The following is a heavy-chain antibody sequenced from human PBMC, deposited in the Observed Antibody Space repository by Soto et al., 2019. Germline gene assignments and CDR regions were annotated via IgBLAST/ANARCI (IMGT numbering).Heavy chain of an antibody. Sequence: SETQSLTCTVSGGTIRSHGWSWIRQPPGKGLEWIGYIYYSGSTNYNPSLKSRVTISVDTSKDQFSLKLSSVTAADTAVYYCARHGSGSYYRYYYYYMDVWGKGTTVTVSS. CDR1: GGTIRSHG. CDR3: ARHGSGSYYRYYYYYMDV. V-gene: IGHV4-59*08. J-gene: IGHJ6*03. CDR2: IYYSGST. D-gene: IGHD3-10*01.